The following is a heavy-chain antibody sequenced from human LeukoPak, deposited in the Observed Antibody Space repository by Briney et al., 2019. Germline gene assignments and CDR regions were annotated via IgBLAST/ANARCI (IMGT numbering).Heavy chain of an antibody. D-gene: IGHD3-10*01. V-gene: IGHV4-4*07. CDR1: GGSISSYY. CDR2: IYTSGST. J-gene: IGHJ6*03. CDR3: ARESMVRDYYYYYMDV. Sequence: SETLSLTCTVSGGSISSYYWSWIRQPAGKGLEWIGRIYTSGSTNYNPSLKSRVTMSVDTSKNQFSLKLSSVTAADTAVYYCARESMVRDYYYYYMDVWGKGTTVTVSS.